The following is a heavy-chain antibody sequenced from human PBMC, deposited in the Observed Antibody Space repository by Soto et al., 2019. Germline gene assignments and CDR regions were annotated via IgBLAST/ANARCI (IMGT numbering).Heavy chain of an antibody. CDR1: GGSVTSGTYF. CDR3: GRRNSGGNWFDP. V-gene: IGHV4-61*01. D-gene: IGHD4-17*01. J-gene: IGHJ5*02. Sequence: PSDTLSLTCTVSGGSVTSGTYFWNWVRQPPGKGLEWIGYISYSGNTDYNPSLKSRATISVDTSKTQFSLKLTSLTAADTAVYYCGRRNSGGNWFDPWGPGTLVTVSS. CDR2: ISYSGNT.